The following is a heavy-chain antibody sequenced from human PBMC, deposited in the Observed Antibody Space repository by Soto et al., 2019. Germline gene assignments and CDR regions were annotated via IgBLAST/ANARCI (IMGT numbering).Heavy chain of an antibody. Sequence: QVQLVQSGAEVKKPGSSVKVSCKASGGTFSSYTISWVRQAPGQGLEWMGRIIPILGIANYAQKFQGRVTIAADKSTSTAYTELSSLRSEDTAVYYCARLHQGGFDYWGQGTLVTVSS. J-gene: IGHJ4*02. CDR2: IIPILGIA. V-gene: IGHV1-69*02. CDR1: GGTFSSYT. CDR3: ARLHQGGFDY. D-gene: IGHD3-16*01.